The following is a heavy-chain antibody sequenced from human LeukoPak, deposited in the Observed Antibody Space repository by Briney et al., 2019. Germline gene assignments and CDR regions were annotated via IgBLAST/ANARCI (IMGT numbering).Heavy chain of an antibody. CDR2: ISYDGSNK. J-gene: IGHJ4*02. V-gene: IGHV3-30*18. CDR1: GFTFSDYY. CDR3: AKEKSSSWYTEYYFDY. Sequence: PGGSLRLSCAASGFTFSDYYMSWIRQAPGKGLEWVAVISYDGSNKYYADSVKGRFTISRDNSKNTLYLQMNSLRAEDTAVYCCAKEKSSSWYTEYYFDYWGQGTLVTVSS. D-gene: IGHD6-13*01.